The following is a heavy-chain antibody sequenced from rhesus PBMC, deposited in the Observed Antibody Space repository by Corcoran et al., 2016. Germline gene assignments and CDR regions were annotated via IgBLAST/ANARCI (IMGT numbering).Heavy chain of an antibody. CDR3: ACLSSWSPDY. CDR2: IYVSGGSN. Sequence: QVQLQESGPAAVQRSETLSRTCAVSGGSISSSNWWSWIPPSPGKGLEWIGGIYVSGGSNSINPSLKSRVTLSVDTSKNQFALKLSSVAAADAAVYYCACLSSWSPDYWGQGVLVTVSS. J-gene: IGHJ4*01. D-gene: IGHD6-13*01. CDR1: GGSISSSNW. V-gene: IGHV4-93*02.